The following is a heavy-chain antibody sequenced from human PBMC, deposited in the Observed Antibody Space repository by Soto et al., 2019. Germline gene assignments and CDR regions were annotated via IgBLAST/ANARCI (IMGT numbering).Heavy chain of an antibody. CDR2: ISYDGSNK. CDR1: GFTFSSYA. J-gene: IGHJ6*02. Sequence: QVQLVESGGGVVQPGRSLRLSCAASGFTFSSYAMHWVRKAPGKGLEWVAVISYDGSNKDYADSVKGRFTISRDNSKNTRDLQMNSLRAEATAVYYCAGDMGDSRSSWYVQDGYYYGIDVWGQGTTVTVSS. CDR3: AGDMGDSRSSWYVQDGYYYGIDV. V-gene: IGHV3-30-3*01. D-gene: IGHD6-13*01.